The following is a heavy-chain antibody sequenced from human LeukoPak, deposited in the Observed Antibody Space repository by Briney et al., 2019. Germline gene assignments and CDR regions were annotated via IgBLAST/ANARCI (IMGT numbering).Heavy chain of an antibody. D-gene: IGHD4-23*01. CDR3: ARGPVVYYYMDV. Sequence: SETLSLTCTVSGGSISSGSYYWSWIRQPAGKGLEWIGRIYTSGCTNYNPSLKSRVTISVDTSKNQFSLKLSSVTAADTAVYYCARGPVVYYYMDVWGKGTTVTISS. V-gene: IGHV4-61*02. CDR1: GGSISSGSYY. CDR2: IYTSGCT. J-gene: IGHJ6*03.